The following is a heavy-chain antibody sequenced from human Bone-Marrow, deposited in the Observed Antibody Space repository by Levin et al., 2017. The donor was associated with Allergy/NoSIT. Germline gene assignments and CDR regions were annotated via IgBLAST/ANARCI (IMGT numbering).Heavy chain of an antibody. D-gene: IGHD5-12*01. CDR2: INPDSGDT. V-gene: IGHV1-2*02. J-gene: IGHJ4*02. CDR3: ARQFDSGYDSAYFDY. CDR1: GYTFIGYN. Sequence: GASVKVSCKASGYTFIGYNIYWMRQAPGQGLEWMGWINPDSGDTHYTQNFHDRVTMTRDTSVRTAYMELSRLTSDDTAVYYCARQFDSGYDSAYFDYWGQGALVTVSS.